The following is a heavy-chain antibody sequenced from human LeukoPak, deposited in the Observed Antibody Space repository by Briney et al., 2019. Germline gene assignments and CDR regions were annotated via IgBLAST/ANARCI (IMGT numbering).Heavy chain of an antibody. V-gene: IGHV3-11*06. D-gene: IGHD3-10*01. CDR3: AAMVRGVGFDP. CDR1: GFTFSDYY. J-gene: IGHJ5*02. Sequence: GGSLRLSCAASGFTFSDYYMSWIRQAPGKGLEWVSYLSSSSSYTNYADSVKGRFTISRDNAKNSLYLQMNSLRAEDTAVYYCAAMVRGVGFDPWGQGTLVTVSS. CDR2: LSSSSSYT.